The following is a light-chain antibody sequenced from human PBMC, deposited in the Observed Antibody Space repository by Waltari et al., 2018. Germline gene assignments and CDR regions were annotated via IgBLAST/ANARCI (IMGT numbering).Light chain of an antibody. V-gene: IGKV1-5*03. CDR3: QQYNSHSQT. CDR2: KAS. Sequence: DIQMTQSPSTLSASVGARVPITCRASQSINSWLAWYQQKPGKAPKRLIYKASTLQSGVPSRFSGSGSGTEFTLTISSLQPDDFATYYCQQYNSHSQTFGRGTKLEIK. CDR1: QSINSW. J-gene: IGKJ2*01.